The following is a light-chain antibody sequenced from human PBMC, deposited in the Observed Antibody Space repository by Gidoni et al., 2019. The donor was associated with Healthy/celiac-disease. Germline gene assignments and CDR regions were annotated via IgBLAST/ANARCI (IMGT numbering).Light chain of an antibody. Sequence: IQXTQSPSSLSASVGERVTITCRASQSISSYLNWYQQKPGKAPKLLIYAASSLQSGXPSRXSGSGSGTDFTLTISSLQPXXFAXXXCQXXXSTXXTFXXXTKLEIK. CDR3: QXXXSTXXT. J-gene: IGKJ2*01. CDR1: QSISSY. CDR2: AAS. V-gene: IGKV1-39*01.